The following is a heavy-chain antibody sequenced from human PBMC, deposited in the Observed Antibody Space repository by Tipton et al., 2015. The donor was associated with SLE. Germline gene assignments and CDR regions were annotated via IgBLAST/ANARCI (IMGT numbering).Heavy chain of an antibody. CDR3: ARDCGGPFDY. Sequence: TLSLTCAVYGGSFSGYFWSWIRQPPGKGLEWIGEINYSGSTNYNPSLKSRVTISVDTSKNQFSLKLSSVTAADTAIYYCARDCGGPFDYWGQGTLVTVSS. V-gene: IGHV4-34*01. CDR2: INYSGST. J-gene: IGHJ4*02. CDR1: GGSFSGYF. D-gene: IGHD2-21*01.